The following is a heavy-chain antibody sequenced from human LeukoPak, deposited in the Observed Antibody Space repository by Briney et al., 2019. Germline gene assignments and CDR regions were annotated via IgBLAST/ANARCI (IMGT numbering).Heavy chain of an antibody. Sequence: SQTLSLTCANSGDSVSSNSAAWNWIRQSPSRGLEWLGRTYYRSKWYNDYAVSVRSRIIINPDTSKNQFSLQLNSVTPEDTAVYYCARGEGQPEDYYYYYMDVCGKGTTVTVSS. J-gene: IGHJ6*03. D-gene: IGHD6-13*01. V-gene: IGHV6-1*01. CDR1: GDSVSSNSAA. CDR3: ARGEGQPEDYYYYYMDV. CDR2: TYYRSKWYN.